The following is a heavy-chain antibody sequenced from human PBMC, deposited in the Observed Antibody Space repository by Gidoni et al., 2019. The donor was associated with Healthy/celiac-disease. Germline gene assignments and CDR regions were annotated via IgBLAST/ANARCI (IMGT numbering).Heavy chain of an antibody. D-gene: IGHD1-26*01. Sequence: EVQLVESGGGLVQPGGFLRLSCAAFGFPFRSYAMSWVRQAHGQGLGWVSRISGSGGSTYYADSVKGRFAISRDNSKNTLYLQMNSLRAEDTAVYYCAKDRNVGATSAFDIWGQGTMVTVSS. CDR1: GFPFRSYA. V-gene: IGHV3-23*04. CDR3: AKDRNVGATSAFDI. CDR2: ISGSGGST. J-gene: IGHJ3*02.